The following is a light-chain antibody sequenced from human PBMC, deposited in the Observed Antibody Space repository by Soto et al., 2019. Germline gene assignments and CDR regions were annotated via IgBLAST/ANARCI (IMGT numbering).Light chain of an antibody. J-gene: IGKJ1*01. Sequence: EIVMTQSPVTLSVSPGERATLSCRASESVGSNLAWYQQKPGQPPRLLIYDASTRETGLPPRFSGSGSGTVFTLTISLLPAEYFAIYFCQKFNRWPWTFGQGTKLEIK. CDR2: DAS. V-gene: IGKV3-15*01. CDR3: QKFNRWPWT. CDR1: ESVGSN.